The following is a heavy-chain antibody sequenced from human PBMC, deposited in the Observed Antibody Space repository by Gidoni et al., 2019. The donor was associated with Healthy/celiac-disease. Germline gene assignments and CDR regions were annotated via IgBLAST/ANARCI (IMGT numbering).Heavy chain of an antibody. CDR2: IKQDGSEK. V-gene: IGHV3-7*01. CDR1: GFTVSRYW. Sequence: EVQLVESGGGLVQPGGSLRLSCAPSGFTVSRYWMSWVRQGPGKGLEWVANIKQDGSEKYYVDSVKGRFTISRDNAKNSLYLQMNSLRAEDTAVYYCAREGLTYGMDVWGQGTTVTVSS. CDR3: AREGLTYGMDV. J-gene: IGHJ6*02.